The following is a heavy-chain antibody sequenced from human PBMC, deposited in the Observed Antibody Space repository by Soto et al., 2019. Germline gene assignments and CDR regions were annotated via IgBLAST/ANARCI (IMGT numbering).Heavy chain of an antibody. CDR3: ATGGRGYSSAPRFYFEY. CDR2: ILPIFDTT. V-gene: IGHV1-69*01. D-gene: IGHD5-18*01. CDR1: GGIFSSNA. Sequence: QVQLVQSGAEVKQPGASGKVSCQASGGIFSSNAISWVRQAPGQGLEWMGGILPIFDTTHYAQKFQGRVTITADESTSTAYMELSSLKSEDTALYYGATGGRGYSSAPRFYFEYWGQGTLVTVSS. J-gene: IGHJ4*02.